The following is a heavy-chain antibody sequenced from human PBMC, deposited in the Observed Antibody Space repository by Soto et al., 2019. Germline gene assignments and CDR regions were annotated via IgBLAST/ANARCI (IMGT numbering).Heavy chain of an antibody. J-gene: IGHJ4*02. CDR3: AGPGGYDYFDY. D-gene: IGHD5-12*01. CDR1: GGSISSYY. Sequence: SETLSLTCTVSGGSISSYYWSWIRQPPGKGLEWIGYIYYSGSTNYNPSLKSRVTISVDTSKNQFSLKLSSVTAADTAVYYCAGPGGYDYFDYWGQGTLVTVSS. CDR2: IYYSGST. V-gene: IGHV4-59*08.